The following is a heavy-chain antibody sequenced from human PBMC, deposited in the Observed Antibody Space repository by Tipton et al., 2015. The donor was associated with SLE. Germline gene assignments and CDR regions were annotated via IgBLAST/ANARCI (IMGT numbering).Heavy chain of an antibody. J-gene: IGHJ6*03. D-gene: IGHD3-9*01. CDR1: GYTFTSYG. CDR3: ARDPYDILTGYYNRENYMDV. Sequence: QLVQSGGEVKKPGASVKVSCKASGYTFTSYGISWVRQAPGQGLEWMGWISGYNGDTKSAQKLQGRVTMTTDTSTSTAYMELRSLRSDDTAVYYCARDPYDILTGYYNRENYMDVWGKGTTVTVSS. V-gene: IGHV1-18*01. CDR2: ISGYNGDT.